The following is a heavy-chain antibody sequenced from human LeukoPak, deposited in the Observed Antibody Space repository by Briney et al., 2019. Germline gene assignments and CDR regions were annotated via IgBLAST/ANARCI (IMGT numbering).Heavy chain of an antibody. CDR3: VKDRSIAAPNNDFFDS. CDR2: INEDGSYK. D-gene: IGHD6-6*01. CDR1: GFTFTSYW. Sequence: GGSLRLSCAVSGFTFTSYWMSWVRQAPGKGLEWVANINEDGSYKFHADSVKGRLTISRDNSKNTLYLQMSSLRADDTAVYYCVKDRSIAAPNNDFFDSWGQGALVTVSS. V-gene: IGHV3-7*01. J-gene: IGHJ4*02.